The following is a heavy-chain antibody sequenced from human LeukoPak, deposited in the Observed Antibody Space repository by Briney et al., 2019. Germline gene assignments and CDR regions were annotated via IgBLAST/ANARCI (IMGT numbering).Heavy chain of an antibody. CDR3: ARGTDVYYDILTGYSQGYYFDY. CDR2: IYYSGST. J-gene: IGHJ4*02. D-gene: IGHD3-9*01. CDR1: GGSININTYY. Sequence: PSETLSLTCTVSGGSININTYYWGWIRQPPGKGLEWIGSIYYSGSTYYNPSLKSRVTISVDTSKNQFSLKLSSVTAADTAVYYCARGTDVYYDILTGYSQGYYFDYWGQGTLVTVSS. V-gene: IGHV4-39*07.